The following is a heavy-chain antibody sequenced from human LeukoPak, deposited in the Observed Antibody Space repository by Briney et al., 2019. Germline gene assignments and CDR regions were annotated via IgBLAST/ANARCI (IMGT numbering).Heavy chain of an antibody. CDR3: TKDRYCSSSSCPTDH. J-gene: IGHJ4*02. D-gene: IGHD2-2*01. V-gene: IGHV3-43*02. CDR2: ISGDGSST. Sequence: GGSLRLSCAASGFTFDDYAMHWVRQAPGKGLEWVSLISGDGSSTYYADSVKGRYTISRDNSKNSLYLQMNGLRIEDTALYYCTKDRYCSSSSCPTDHWGQGTLVTVSS. CDR1: GFTFDDYA.